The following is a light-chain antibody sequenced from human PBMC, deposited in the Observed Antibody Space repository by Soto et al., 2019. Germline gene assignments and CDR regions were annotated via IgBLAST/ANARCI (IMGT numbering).Light chain of an antibody. J-gene: IGKJ1*01. Sequence: EIVMTQSPATLSVSPGERATLSCRASQSVSGNLAWYQQKPGQAPRLLIYGASTRATAIPARFSGSGSGTEFTPTISRLQSEDFAVYYCQQYNNWPPWTFGQGTKVEIK. V-gene: IGKV3-15*01. CDR2: GAS. CDR1: QSVSGN. CDR3: QQYNNWPPWT.